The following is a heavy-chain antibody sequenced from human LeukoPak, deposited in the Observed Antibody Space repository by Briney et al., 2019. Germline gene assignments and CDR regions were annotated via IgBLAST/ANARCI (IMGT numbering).Heavy chain of an antibody. V-gene: IGHV4-31*03. Sequence: PSETLSPTCTVSGGSISSGGYYWSWIRQHPGKGLEWIGYIYYSGSTYYNPSLKSRLTISVDTSKNQFSLKLSSVTAADTAVYYCARDGGYSYGYPYYFDYWGQGTLVTVSS. CDR1: GGSISSGGYY. D-gene: IGHD5-18*01. CDR3: ARDGGYSYGYPYYFDY. J-gene: IGHJ4*02. CDR2: IYYSGST.